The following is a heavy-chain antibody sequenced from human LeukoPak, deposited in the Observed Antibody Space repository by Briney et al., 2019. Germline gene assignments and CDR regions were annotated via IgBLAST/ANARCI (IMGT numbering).Heavy chain of an antibody. V-gene: IGHV1-46*01. CDR3: ARVVGITMIVGPDDAFDI. CDR1: GYTFTSYY. Sequence: GASVKVSCKASGYTFTSYYMHWVRQAPGQGLEWMGIINPSGGSTSYAQKFQGRVTMTRDTSTSTVYMELSSLRSDDTAVYYCARVVGITMIVGPDDAFDIWGQGTMVTVSS. D-gene: IGHD3-22*01. J-gene: IGHJ3*02. CDR2: INPSGGST.